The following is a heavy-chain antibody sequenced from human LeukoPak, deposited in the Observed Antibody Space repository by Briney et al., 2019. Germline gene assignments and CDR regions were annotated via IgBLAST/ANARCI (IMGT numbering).Heavy chain of an antibody. Sequence: GGSLRLSCAASGFTFSSYWMSWVRQAPGKGLEWVSAISGSGGSTYYADSVKGRFTISRDNSKNTLYPQMNSLRAEDTAVYYCARAGMRGFDYWGQGTLVTVSS. J-gene: IGHJ4*02. D-gene: IGHD2-2*01. CDR2: ISGSGGST. V-gene: IGHV3-23*01. CDR3: ARAGMRGFDY. CDR1: GFTFSSYW.